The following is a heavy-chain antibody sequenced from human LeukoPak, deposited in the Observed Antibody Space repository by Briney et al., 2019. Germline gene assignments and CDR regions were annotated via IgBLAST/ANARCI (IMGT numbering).Heavy chain of an antibody. J-gene: IGHJ6*03. V-gene: IGHV3-9*01. Sequence: GRSLRLSCAASGFTFDDYAMHWVRQAPGKGLEWVSGISWNSGSIGYADSVKGRFTISRDNAKNSLYLQMNSLRAKDTALYYCAKGQLGYMDVWGKGTTVTVSS. D-gene: IGHD6-6*01. CDR3: AKGQLGYMDV. CDR1: GFTFDDYA. CDR2: ISWNSGSI.